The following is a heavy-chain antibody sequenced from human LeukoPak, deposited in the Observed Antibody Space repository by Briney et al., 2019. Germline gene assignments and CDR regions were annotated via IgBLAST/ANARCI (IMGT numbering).Heavy chain of an antibody. Sequence: GASVKVSCKASGYTFTSYYMHWVRQAPGQGLEWMGIINPSGGSTSYAQKFQGRVTMTRDTSTSTVYMELSSLRSEDTAVYYCASIGANCSGGSCYGFSYWGQGTLVTVSS. CDR3: ASIGANCSGGSCYGFSY. D-gene: IGHD2-15*01. J-gene: IGHJ4*02. V-gene: IGHV1-46*03. CDR2: INPSGGST. CDR1: GYTFTSYY.